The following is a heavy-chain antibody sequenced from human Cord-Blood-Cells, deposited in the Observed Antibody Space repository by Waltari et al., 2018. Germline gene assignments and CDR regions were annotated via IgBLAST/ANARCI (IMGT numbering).Heavy chain of an antibody. CDR2: IYHSGST. Sequence: QVQLQESGPGLVKPSETLSLTCAVSGSSISSGYYWGWIRQPQGKGLEWIGSIYHSGSTYYNPSLKSRVTISVDTSKNQFSLKLSSVTAADTAVYYCARETGQFDYWGQGTLVTVSS. CDR1: GSSISSGYY. CDR3: ARETGQFDY. V-gene: IGHV4-38-2*02. D-gene: IGHD3-9*01. J-gene: IGHJ4*02.